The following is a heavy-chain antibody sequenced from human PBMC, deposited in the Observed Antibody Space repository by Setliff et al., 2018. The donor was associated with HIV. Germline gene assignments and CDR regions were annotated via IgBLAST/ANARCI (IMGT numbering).Heavy chain of an antibody. V-gene: IGHV1-18*01. CDR1: GYSFTSYG. CDR3: ARDPTTVMDYFDY. Sequence: ASVKVSCKASGYSFTSYGISWVRQAPGQGLEWMGWISGYNGNTNYAQKFQGRVTITADESTTTAYMELSSLRSEDTAVYYCARDPTTVMDYFDYWGQGTLVTVSS. D-gene: IGHD4-17*01. J-gene: IGHJ4*02. CDR2: ISGYNGNT.